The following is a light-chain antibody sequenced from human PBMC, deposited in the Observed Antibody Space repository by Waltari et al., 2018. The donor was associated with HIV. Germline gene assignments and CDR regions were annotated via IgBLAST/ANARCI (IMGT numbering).Light chain of an antibody. V-gene: IGKV1-27*01. J-gene: IGKJ1*01. CDR1: QAIGNS. CDR2: AAS. CDR3: QKYNSAPRT. Sequence: IQMTQSPSSLSASVGDRITITCRASQAIGNSLAWYQQRPDKVPQLLISAASTLQSGVPSRFSGFGSGTNFTLAIANVQPEDVATYFCQKYNSAPRTFGQGTKVEI.